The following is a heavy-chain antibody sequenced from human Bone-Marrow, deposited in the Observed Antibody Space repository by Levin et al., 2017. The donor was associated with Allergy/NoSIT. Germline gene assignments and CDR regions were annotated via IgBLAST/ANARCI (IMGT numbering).Heavy chain of an antibody. V-gene: IGHV3-23*01. Sequence: GGSLRLSCAASGFSFSGYAMSWVRQTPGKGMEWVSAISGSADSAYYTDSVKGRFTISRDNSKNTVYLQMNSLRAEDTAVYYCAKDRGGVSVFGVIIPYYFDFWGQGTLVTVSS. D-gene: IGHD3-3*01. CDR3: AKDRGGVSVFGVIIPYYFDF. CDR2: ISGSADSA. CDR1: GFSFSGYA. J-gene: IGHJ4*02.